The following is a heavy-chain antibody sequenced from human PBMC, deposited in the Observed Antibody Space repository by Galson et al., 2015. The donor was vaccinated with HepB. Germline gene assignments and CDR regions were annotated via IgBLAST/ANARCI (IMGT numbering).Heavy chain of an antibody. CDR2: ISNSGTTT. D-gene: IGHD2-15*01. V-gene: IGHV3-23*01. Sequence: SLRLSCADSGFSFSTYGMSWVRQAPGKGLEWVSGISNSGTTTYYADSVKGRVTISRDNSRNTLYLQRNSLRAEDTALYYCAGETYCFDFWGPGTLVTVSS. CDR3: AGETYCFDF. J-gene: IGHJ4*02. CDR1: GFSFSTYG.